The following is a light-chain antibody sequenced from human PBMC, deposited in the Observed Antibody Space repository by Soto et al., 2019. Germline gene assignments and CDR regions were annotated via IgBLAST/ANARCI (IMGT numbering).Light chain of an antibody. J-gene: IGKJ1*01. CDR1: QSVGSN. Sequence: EVVMTQSPATLSVSPGERATLSCRASQSVGSNLAWYQQKPGQAPRLLIYSASTRATGIPAKFSGSGSGTEFTLTISSLQSEDFAVYYCQQYNNWPRTFGQGTKVDI. V-gene: IGKV3-15*01. CDR3: QQYNNWPRT. CDR2: SAS.